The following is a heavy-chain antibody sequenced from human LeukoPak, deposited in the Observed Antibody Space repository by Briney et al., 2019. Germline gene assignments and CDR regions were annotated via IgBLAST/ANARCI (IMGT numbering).Heavy chain of an antibody. J-gene: IGHJ4*02. CDR2: INHSGST. V-gene: IGHV4-39*02. Sequence: SETLSLTCTVSGGSISSSSYYWGWIRQPPGKGLEWIGEINHSGSTTYKPSLKSRVTISVDTSKNHFSLRLTSVTAADTAVYYCARGPCSTSCHRSWYFDYWGQGTLVTVSS. CDR1: GGSISSSSYY. CDR3: ARGPCSTSCHRSWYFDY. D-gene: IGHD2-2*01.